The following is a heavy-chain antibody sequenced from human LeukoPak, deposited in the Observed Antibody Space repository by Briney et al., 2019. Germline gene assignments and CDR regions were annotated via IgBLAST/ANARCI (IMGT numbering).Heavy chain of an antibody. V-gene: IGHV3-74*01. D-gene: IGHD4-17*01. J-gene: IGHJ4*02. CDR1: GFTFSNYW. CDR2: INSDGSST. CDR3: AKGGATVIDY. Sequence: GGSLRLSCAASGFTFSNYWMHWVRQAPGKGLVWVSRINSDGSSTTSADSVKGRFTISRDNAKNTLYLQMNSPRAEDTAVYYCAKGGATVIDYWGQGTLVTVSS.